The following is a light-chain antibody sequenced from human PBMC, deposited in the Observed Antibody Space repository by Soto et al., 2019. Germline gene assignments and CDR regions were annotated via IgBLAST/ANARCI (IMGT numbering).Light chain of an antibody. CDR2: GAS. J-gene: IGKJ1*01. CDR1: QSVSTNF. V-gene: IGKV3-20*01. Sequence: ELVLTQSPGTLSLSPGEGATLSCRASQSVSTNFFAWYQQKPGQAPRLLIYGASTRATGIPDRISGSWSVTDFTLTISRLESVYFAVYYCKEYGSTARTFAQRTKV. CDR3: KEYGSTART.